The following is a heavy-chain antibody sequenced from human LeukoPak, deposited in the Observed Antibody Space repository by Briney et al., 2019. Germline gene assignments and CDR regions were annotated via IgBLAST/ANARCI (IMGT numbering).Heavy chain of an antibody. D-gene: IGHD3-22*01. CDR3: ARTGYDSSGYYNDY. V-gene: IGHV4-39*07. CDR1: GGSISSSSYY. J-gene: IGHJ4*02. CDR2: IYYSGST. Sequence: PSETLSLTCTVSGGSISSSSYYWGWIRQPPGKGLEWIGSIYYSGSTYYNPSLKSRVTISVDTSKNQFSLKLSSVTAADTAVYYCARTGYDSSGYYNDYWGQGTLVTVSS.